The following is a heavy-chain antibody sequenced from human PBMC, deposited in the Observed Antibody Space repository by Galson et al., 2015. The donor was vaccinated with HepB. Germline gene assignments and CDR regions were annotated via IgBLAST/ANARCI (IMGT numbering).Heavy chain of an antibody. V-gene: IGHV3-30-3*01. CDR1: GFTFSSYA. D-gene: IGHD3-9*01. Sequence: SLRLSCAASGFTFSSYAMHWVRQAPGKGLEWVAVISYDGSNKYYADSVKGRFTISRDNSKNTLYLQMNSLRAEDTAVYYCARGGPYFDWPNGRGLNFDYWGQGTLVTVSS. J-gene: IGHJ4*02. CDR3: ARGGPYFDWPNGRGLNFDY. CDR2: ISYDGSNK.